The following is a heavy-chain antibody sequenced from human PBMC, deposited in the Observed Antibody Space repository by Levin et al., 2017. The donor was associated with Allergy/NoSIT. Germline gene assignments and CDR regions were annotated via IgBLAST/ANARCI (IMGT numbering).Heavy chain of an antibody. D-gene: IGHD5-18*01. CDR3: AKDRGDTAMASFDY. CDR2: ISYDGSNK. J-gene: IGHJ4*02. CDR1: GFTFSSYG. Sequence: SCAASGFTFSSYGMHWVRQAPGKGLEWVTVISYDGSNKYYADSVKGQFTISRDNSKNTLYLQMNSLRAEDTAIYYCAKDRGDTAMASFDYWGQGTLVTVSS. V-gene: IGHV3-30*18.